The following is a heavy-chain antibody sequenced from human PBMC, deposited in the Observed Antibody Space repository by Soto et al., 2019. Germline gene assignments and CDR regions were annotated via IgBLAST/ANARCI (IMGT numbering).Heavy chain of an antibody. D-gene: IGHD7-27*01. V-gene: IGHV3-33*01. Sequence: QVQLVESGGGVVQPWRSLRLSCAASGFTFSSYGMHWVRQATGKGLEWVAVIWYDGSNKYYADSVKGRFTISRDNSKNTLYLQMSSRRAEDTSVYYCARGVGNTDYWGQGTLVTVSS. CDR1: GFTFSSYG. CDR3: ARGVGNTDY. CDR2: IWYDGSNK. J-gene: IGHJ4*02.